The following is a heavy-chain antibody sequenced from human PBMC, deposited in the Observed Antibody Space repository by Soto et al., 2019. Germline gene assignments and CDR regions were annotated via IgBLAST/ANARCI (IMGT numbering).Heavy chain of an antibody. Sequence: SETLSLTCAVYGGSFSGYYWTWISPHTGRGLEWLGEINHSGSTNYNPSLKSRVTISVDTSKNQFSLKLTSVTAADTAVYYCARDKITGLFDYWGQGTLVTVS. CDR1: GGSFSGYY. J-gene: IGHJ4*02. CDR3: ARDKITGLFDY. D-gene: IGHD2-8*02. CDR2: INHSGST. V-gene: IGHV4-34*01.